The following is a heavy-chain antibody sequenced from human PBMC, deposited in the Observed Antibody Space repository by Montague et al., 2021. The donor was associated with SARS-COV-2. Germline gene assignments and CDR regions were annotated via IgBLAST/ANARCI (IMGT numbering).Heavy chain of an antibody. V-gene: IGHV4-34*01. D-gene: IGHD3-9*01. CDR2: INHSGST. CDR3: ARERYSFSLTRGSTWFDP. CDR1: GGSFSGYY. J-gene: IGHJ5*02. Sequence: SETLSLTCAVYGGSFSGYYWSWIRQPPGKGLEWIGEINHSGSTNYNPSLKSRVPISVDTSKNQFSLKLSSVTAADTAVYYCARERYSFSLTRGSTWFDPWGQGTLVTVSS.